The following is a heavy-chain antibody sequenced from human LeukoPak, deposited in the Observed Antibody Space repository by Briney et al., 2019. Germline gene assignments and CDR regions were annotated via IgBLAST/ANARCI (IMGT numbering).Heavy chain of an antibody. J-gene: IGHJ4*02. CDR2: IRDGGGTT. D-gene: IGHD3-16*01. CDR1: GFTFSTYS. CDR3: AKHCAREDTFTDY. Sequence: GGSLRLSCAASGFTFSTYSMSWVRQAPGKGLEWVAGIRDGGGTTYYADSVKGRFTISRDNSKNTLYLQMNSLRAEDTAVYYCAKHCAREDTFTDYWGQGTLVTVSS. V-gene: IGHV3-23*01.